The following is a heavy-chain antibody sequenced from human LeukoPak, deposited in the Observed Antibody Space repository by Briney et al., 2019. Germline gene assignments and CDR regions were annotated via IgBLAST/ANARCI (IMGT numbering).Heavy chain of an antibody. CDR1: GFTFSSYA. CDR3: AKASDIVVVVAASFDY. Sequence: PGGSLRLSCAASGFTFSSYAMSWVRQAPGKGLEWVSVIYSGGSTYYADSVKGRFTISRDNSKNTLYLQMNSLRAEDTAAYYCAKASDIVVVVAASFDYWGQGTLVTVSS. V-gene: IGHV3-23*03. CDR2: IYSGGST. J-gene: IGHJ4*02. D-gene: IGHD2-15*01.